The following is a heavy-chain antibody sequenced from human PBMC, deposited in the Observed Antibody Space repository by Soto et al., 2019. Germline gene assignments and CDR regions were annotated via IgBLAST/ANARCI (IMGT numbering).Heavy chain of an antibody. CDR3: ARDGVEYCSGGSCYSAPRSYYYYYMDV. V-gene: IGHV3-33*01. Sequence: GGSLRLSCAASGFTFSSYGMHWVRQAPGKGLEWVAVIWYDGSNKYYADSVKGRFTISRDNSKNTLYLQMNSLRAEDTAVYYCARDGVEYCSGGSCYSAPRSYYYYYMDVWGKGTTVTVSS. CDR2: IWYDGSNK. J-gene: IGHJ6*03. CDR1: GFTFSSYG. D-gene: IGHD2-15*01.